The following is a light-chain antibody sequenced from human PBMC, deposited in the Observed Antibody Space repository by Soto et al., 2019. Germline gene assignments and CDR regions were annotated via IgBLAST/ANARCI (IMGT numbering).Light chain of an antibody. CDR3: AAWDDSLNANYV. CDR1: SSNIGSNT. Sequence: QSVLTQPPSASGTPGQRGTISCSGSSSNIGSNTVNWYQQLPGTAPKLLIYSNNQRPSGVTDRSSGSKSGTSASLAISGLQSEDEADYYCAAWDDSLNANYVFGTGTKVTVL. V-gene: IGLV1-44*01. CDR2: SNN. J-gene: IGLJ1*01.